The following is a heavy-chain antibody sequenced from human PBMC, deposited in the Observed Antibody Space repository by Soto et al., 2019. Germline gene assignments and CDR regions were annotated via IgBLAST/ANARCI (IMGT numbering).Heavy chain of an antibody. CDR3: ARSSRITIFGVVIIPALDGMDV. D-gene: IGHD3-3*01. Sequence: SETLSLTCAVYGGSFSGYYWSWIRQPPGKGLEWIGEINHSGSTNYNPSLKSRVTISVDTSKNQFSLKLSSVTAADTAVYYCARSSRITIFGVVIIPALDGMDVCGQGTTVPVSS. CDR2: INHSGST. CDR1: GGSFSGYY. J-gene: IGHJ6*02. V-gene: IGHV4-34*01.